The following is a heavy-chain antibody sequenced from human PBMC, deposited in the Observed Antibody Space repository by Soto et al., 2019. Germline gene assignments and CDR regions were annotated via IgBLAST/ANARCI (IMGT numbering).Heavy chain of an antibody. J-gene: IGHJ5*02. CDR1: GGSFSGYY. V-gene: IGHV4-34*01. CDR2: INHSGST. D-gene: IGHD1-26*01. Sequence: SETLSLTCAVYGGSFSGYYWSWIRQPPGKGLEWIGEINHSGSTNYNPSLKSRVTISVDTSKNQFSLKLRSVTVTDTAVYYCVLLLSGSYPSGFDPWGQGTLVPVSS. CDR3: VLLLSGSYPSGFDP.